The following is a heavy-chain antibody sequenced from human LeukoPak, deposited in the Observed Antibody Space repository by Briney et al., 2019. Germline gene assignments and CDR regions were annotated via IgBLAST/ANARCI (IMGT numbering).Heavy chain of an antibody. J-gene: IGHJ6*03. CDR3: ARGGEYSYGPTSPYYYYFTDV. CDR2: IYYSGST. Sequence: SETLSLTCTVSGGSISSYYWSWIRQPPGKGLEWIGYIYYSGSTNYNPSLKSRVTISVDTSKNQFSLKLSSVTAADTAVYYCARGGEYSYGPTSPYYYYFTDVWGKGTTATVSS. V-gene: IGHV4-59*01. D-gene: IGHD5-18*01. CDR1: GGSISSYY.